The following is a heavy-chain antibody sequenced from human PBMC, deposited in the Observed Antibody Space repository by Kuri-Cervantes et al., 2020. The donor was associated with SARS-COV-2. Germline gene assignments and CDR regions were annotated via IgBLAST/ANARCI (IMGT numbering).Heavy chain of an antibody. Sequence: SETLSLTCAVYGGSFSGYYWSWIRQPPGKGLEWIGEINHSGSTNYNPSLKSRVTVSVDTSKNQFSLKLSSVTAADTAVYYCARGVYYDSSGYYLGDAFDIWGQGTMVTVSS. CDR2: INHSGST. V-gene: IGHV4-34*01. D-gene: IGHD3-22*01. CDR1: GGSFSGYY. J-gene: IGHJ3*02. CDR3: ARGVYYDSSGYYLGDAFDI.